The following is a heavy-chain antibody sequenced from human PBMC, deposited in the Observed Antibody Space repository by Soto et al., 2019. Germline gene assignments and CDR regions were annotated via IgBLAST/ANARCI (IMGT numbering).Heavy chain of an antibody. D-gene: IGHD2-15*01. CDR1: GGSISSDGYS. J-gene: IGHJ3*02. Sequence: PSETLSLTCAVSGGSISSDGYSWSWIRQTPGKGLEWIGYIYYSGDTNYNPSLKSRVIISVDTSKNQFSLKLSSVTAADTAVYYCARHGYCSGGSCSGTLDIWGQGTMVTVSS. CDR3: ARHGYCSGGSCSGTLDI. CDR2: IYYSGDT. V-gene: IGHV4-30-4*01.